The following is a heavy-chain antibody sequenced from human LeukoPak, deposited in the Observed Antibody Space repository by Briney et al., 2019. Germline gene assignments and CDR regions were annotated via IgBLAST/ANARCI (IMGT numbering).Heavy chain of an antibody. J-gene: IGHJ4*02. V-gene: IGHV3-48*03. D-gene: IGHD4-23*01. CDR3: ARDFGRWFLDY. CDR2: ISSSGSTI. Sequence: PGGSLRLSCAASGFTFSSYEMNRVRQAPGKGLEWVSYISSSGSTIYYADSVKGRFTISRDNAKNSLYLQMNSLRAEDTAVYYCARDFGRWFLDYWGQGTLVTVSS. CDR1: GFTFSSYE.